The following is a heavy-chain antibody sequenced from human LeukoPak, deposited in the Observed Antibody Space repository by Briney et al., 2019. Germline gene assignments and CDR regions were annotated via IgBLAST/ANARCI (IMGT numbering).Heavy chain of an antibody. CDR2: IYPGDSDT. D-gene: IGHD2-2*01. J-gene: IGHJ4*02. CDR1: GYGFASYW. Sequence: GESLKISCKGSGYGFASYWIAWVRQMPGKGLEWMGIIYPGDSDTRYSPSFQGQVTISADKSISTAYLQWSSLKASDTAIYYCARQWGDCSSTSCYSAYWGRGTLVTVSS. V-gene: IGHV5-51*01. CDR3: ARQWGDCSSTSCYSAY.